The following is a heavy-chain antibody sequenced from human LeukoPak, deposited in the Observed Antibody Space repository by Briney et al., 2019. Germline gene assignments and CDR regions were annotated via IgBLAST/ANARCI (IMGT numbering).Heavy chain of an antibody. V-gene: IGHV1-18*01. CDR2: ISAYNGNT. D-gene: IGHD6-19*01. CDR3: ARDLRAPGYSSGWYQWYYYYYGMDV. CDR1: GYTFTSYG. Sequence: GASVKVSCKASGYTFTSYGISWVRQAPGQGLEWMGWISAYNGNTNYAQKLQGRVTMTTDTSTSTAYMELRSLRSDDTAVYYCARDLRAPGYSSGWYQWYYYYYGMDVWGQGTTATVSS. J-gene: IGHJ6*02.